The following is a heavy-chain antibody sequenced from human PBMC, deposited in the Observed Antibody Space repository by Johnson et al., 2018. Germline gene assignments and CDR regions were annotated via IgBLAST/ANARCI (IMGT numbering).Heavy chain of an antibody. J-gene: IGHJ3*02. Sequence: VQLVETGGGLVRPGGSLRLSCAGSGFAFSTYWMHWVRQTPEEGLVWVSNIIGDGIKITYTDSVKGRFTIYRDNAKNTLSLQMNSLRVEDTGIYYCVRDKDVAMEGGYYDALDMWGQGTMVTVSS. V-gene: IGHV3-74*01. CDR1: GFAFSTYW. D-gene: IGHD5-24*01. CDR3: VRDKDVAMEGGYYDALDM. CDR2: IIGDGIKI.